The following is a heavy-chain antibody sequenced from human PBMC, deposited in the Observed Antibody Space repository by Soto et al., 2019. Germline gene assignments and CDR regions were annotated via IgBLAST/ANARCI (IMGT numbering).Heavy chain of an antibody. CDR1: GITFSDYA. Sequence: GGSLRLSCAAPGITFSDYAFSWVRQAPGKGLEWVSTLGAKGDTYYADSVQGRFTISRDNSKSTLYLQMNSLRADDTAIFYCAKVRGWYPYFDYWGQGTLVTVS. D-gene: IGHD6-19*01. CDR3: AKVRGWYPYFDY. J-gene: IGHJ4*02. CDR2: LGAKGDT. V-gene: IGHV3-23*01.